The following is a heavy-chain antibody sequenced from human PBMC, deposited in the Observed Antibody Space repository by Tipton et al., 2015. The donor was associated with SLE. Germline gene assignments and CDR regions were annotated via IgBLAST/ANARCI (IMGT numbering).Heavy chain of an antibody. CDR1: GYTFTGYY. CDR2: INPNSGGT. J-gene: IGHJ4*02. Sequence: QSGAEVKKPGASVKVSCKASGYTFTGYYMHWVRQAPGQGLEWMGWINPNSGGTNYAQKFQGRVTMTRDTSISTAYMELSRLRSDDAAVYYCARGAPGQGVVPAARNVLDYWGQGTLVTVSS. D-gene: IGHD2-2*01. CDR3: ARGAPGQGVVPAARNVLDY. V-gene: IGHV1-2*02.